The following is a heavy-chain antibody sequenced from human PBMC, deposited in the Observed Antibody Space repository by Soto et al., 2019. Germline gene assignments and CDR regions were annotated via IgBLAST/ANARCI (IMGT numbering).Heavy chain of an antibody. CDR2: INRSGST. D-gene: IGHD3-10*01. V-gene: IGHV4-34*01. J-gene: IGHJ2*01. Sequence: QVQLQQWGAGLLKPSETLSLTCAVYGGSFSGYYWSWIRQPPGKTLEWIGEINRSGSTNYNPSLKSRVTISVDTSKNQFSLQLSSVTAADTAVYYCVRGKLPVQLWVGFDLWGRGTLVTVSS. CDR3: VRGKLPVQLWVGFDL. CDR1: GGSFSGYY.